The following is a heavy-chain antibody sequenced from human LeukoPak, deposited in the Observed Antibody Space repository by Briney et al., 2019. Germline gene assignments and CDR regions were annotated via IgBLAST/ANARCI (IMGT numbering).Heavy chain of an antibody. CDR3: ARRYRSTYYDFWSGYPPFDY. V-gene: IGHV4-34*01. CDR2: INHSGST. D-gene: IGHD3-3*01. Sequence: SETLSLTCAVYGGSFSGYYWSWIRQPPGKGLEWIGEINHSGSTNYNPSLKSRVTISVDTSKNQFSLKLSSVTAADTAVYYCARRYRSTYYDFWSGYPPFDYWGQGTLVTVSS. J-gene: IGHJ4*02. CDR1: GGSFSGYY.